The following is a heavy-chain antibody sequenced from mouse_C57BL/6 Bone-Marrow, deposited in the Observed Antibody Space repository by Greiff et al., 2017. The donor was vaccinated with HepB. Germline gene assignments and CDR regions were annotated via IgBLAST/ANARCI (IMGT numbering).Heavy chain of an antibody. CDR1: GFTFSDYG. Sequence: EVKLMESGGGLVQPGGSLKLSCAASGFTFSDYGMAWVRQAPRKGPEWVAFISNLAYSIYYADTVTGRFTISRENAKNTLYLELSSLRSEDTAMYYCARRDDGHSMDYWGQGTSVTVSS. CDR2: ISNLAYSI. V-gene: IGHV5-15*04. CDR3: ARRDDGHSMDY. J-gene: IGHJ4*01. D-gene: IGHD2-3*01.